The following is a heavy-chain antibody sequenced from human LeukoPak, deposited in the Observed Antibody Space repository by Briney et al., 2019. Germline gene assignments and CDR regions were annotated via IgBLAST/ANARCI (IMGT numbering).Heavy chain of an antibody. CDR3: ARDSIAAAEEAHY. V-gene: IGHV3-33*01. Sequence: PGRSLRLSCAASGFTFSSYGMHWVRQAPGKGLEWVAVIWYDGSNKHYADSVKGRFTISRDNSKNTLYLQMNSLRAEDTAVYYCARDSIAAAEEAHYWGQGTLVTVSS. D-gene: IGHD6-13*01. J-gene: IGHJ4*02. CDR2: IWYDGSNK. CDR1: GFTFSSYG.